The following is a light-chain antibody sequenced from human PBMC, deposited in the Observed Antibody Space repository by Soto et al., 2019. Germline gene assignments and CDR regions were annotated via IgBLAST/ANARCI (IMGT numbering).Light chain of an antibody. V-gene: IGKV1-39*01. CDR1: QSISGY. CDR2: AAS. CDR3: QQSYGSPYT. Sequence: DIQMTQSPPSLSASVGDRVTITCRASQSISGYLNWYQQKPGKAPKLLIYAASSLQSGVPSRFGGSGSGTDYILTISTLQPEDFATYSCQQSYGSPYTFGRGTKLEMK. J-gene: IGKJ2*01.